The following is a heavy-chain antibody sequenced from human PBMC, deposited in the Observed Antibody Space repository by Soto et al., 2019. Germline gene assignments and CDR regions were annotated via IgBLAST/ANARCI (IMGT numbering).Heavy chain of an antibody. CDR3: ARDLGVRGYGMDV. CDR2: ISSSSSYI. V-gene: IGHV3-21*01. CDR1: GFTFSSYS. D-gene: IGHD3-10*01. J-gene: IGHJ6*02. Sequence: GGSLRLSCAASGFTFSSYSMNWVRQAPGKGLEWVSSISSSSSYIYYADSVKGGYTISRDDAKNSLYLQMNSLRAEDTAVYYCARDLGVRGYGMDVWGQGTTVTVSS.